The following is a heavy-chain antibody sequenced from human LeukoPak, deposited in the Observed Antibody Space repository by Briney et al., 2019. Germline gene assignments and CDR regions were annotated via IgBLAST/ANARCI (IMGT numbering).Heavy chain of an antibody. V-gene: IGHV3-53*01. J-gene: IGHJ3*02. CDR3: ARARYCSGGSCYYAFDI. CDR1: GFTVSSNY. CDR2: IYSGGST. Sequence: PGGSLRLSCAASGFTVSSNYMSWVRQPPGRGLEGVPVIYSGGSTYYADSVKGRFTISRDNSKNTLYVQMNSLRAEDTAVYYCARARYCSGGSCYYAFDIWGQGTMVTVSS. D-gene: IGHD2-15*01.